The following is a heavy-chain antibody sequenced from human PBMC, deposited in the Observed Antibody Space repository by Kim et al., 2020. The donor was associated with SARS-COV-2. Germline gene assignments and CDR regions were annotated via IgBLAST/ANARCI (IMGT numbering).Heavy chain of an antibody. Sequence: SETSLTCAVYGGSFSGYYWSWIRQPPGKGLEWIGEINHSGSTNYNPSLKSRVTISVDTSKNQFSLKLSSVTAADTAVYYCARGPKYYSSSWYYYYGMDVWGQGTTVTVSS. V-gene: IGHV4-34*01. J-gene: IGHJ6*02. CDR3: ARGPKYYSSSWYYYYGMDV. CDR2: INHSGST. D-gene: IGHD6-13*01. CDR1: GGSFSGYY.